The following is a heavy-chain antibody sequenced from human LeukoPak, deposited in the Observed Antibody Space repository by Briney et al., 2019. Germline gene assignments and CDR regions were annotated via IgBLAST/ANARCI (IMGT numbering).Heavy chain of an antibody. CDR3: ARSAPTWLVLSAFDI. D-gene: IGHD6-19*01. Sequence: GASVKVSCKASGYTFTSYGISWVRQAPGQGLEWMGWISAYNGNTNYAQKLQGRVTMTTDTSTSTAYMELRSLRSDDTAVYYCARSAPTWLVLSAFDIWGQGTMVTVSS. V-gene: IGHV1-18*01. J-gene: IGHJ3*02. CDR1: GYTFTSYG. CDR2: ISAYNGNT.